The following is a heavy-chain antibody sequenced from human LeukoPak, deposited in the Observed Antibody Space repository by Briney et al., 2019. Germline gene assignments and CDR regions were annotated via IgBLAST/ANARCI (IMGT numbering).Heavy chain of an antibody. J-gene: IGHJ6*02. D-gene: IGHD2-2*01. V-gene: IGHV1-2*02. CDR3: AGDHCTSSGCYEYYYYGVDV. CDR1: GYTFTDYY. Sequence: ASVTVSCKASGYTFTDYYIQWVRQAPGQGLEWMGWINPNSGGTNSAQKFQGRVTMTRDTSVSTAYMELSRLRSDDTAVYYCAGDHCTSSGCYEYYYYGVDVWGQGTTVTVSS. CDR2: INPNSGGT.